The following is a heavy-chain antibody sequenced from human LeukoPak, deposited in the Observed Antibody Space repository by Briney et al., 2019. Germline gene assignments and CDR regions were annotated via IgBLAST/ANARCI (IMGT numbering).Heavy chain of an antibody. D-gene: IGHD3-10*01. CDR2: INHSGST. CDR1: GGSFSGYY. J-gene: IGHJ4*02. Sequence: SETLSLTCAVYGGSFSGYYWSWIRQPPGKVLEWIGEINHSGSTNYNPSLKSRVTISVDTSKNQFSLKLSSVTAADTAVYYCARHSSPRHRYYGSGSYGVWGQGTLVTVSS. CDR3: ARHSSPRHRYYGSGSYGV. V-gene: IGHV4-34*01.